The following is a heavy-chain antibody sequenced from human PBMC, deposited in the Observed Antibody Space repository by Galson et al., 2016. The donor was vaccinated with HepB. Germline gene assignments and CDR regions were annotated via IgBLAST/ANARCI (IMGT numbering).Heavy chain of an antibody. Sequence: SLRLSCAASGFTFSGHGVHWVRQSPGKGLEWVALITHDGSKIYYADSVKGRFTISRDNSKNTLYLQMNTLRAEDTALYYCARDLGSSGLYATIDHWGQGTLDTVSS. D-gene: IGHD6-19*01. CDR2: ITHDGSKI. J-gene: IGHJ4*02. CDR3: ARDLGSSGLYATIDH. V-gene: IGHV3-30*03. CDR1: GFTFSGHG.